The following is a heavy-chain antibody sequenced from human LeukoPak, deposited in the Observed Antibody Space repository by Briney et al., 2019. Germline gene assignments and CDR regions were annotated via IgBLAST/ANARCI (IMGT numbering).Heavy chain of an antibody. CDR2: INPSGGST. CDR3: ARVGDDYYDSSGYST. Sequence: ASVKVSCKASGYTFTSYYMHWVRQAPGQGLEWMGIINPSGGSTSYAQKFQGRVTMTRDTSTSTVYMELSNLRSEDTAVYYCARVGDDYYDSSGYSTWGQGTLVTVSS. CDR1: GYTFTSYY. J-gene: IGHJ5*02. V-gene: IGHV1-46*01. D-gene: IGHD3-22*01.